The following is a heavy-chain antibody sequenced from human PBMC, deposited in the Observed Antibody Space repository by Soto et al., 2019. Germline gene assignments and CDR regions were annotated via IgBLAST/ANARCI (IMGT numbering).Heavy chain of an antibody. D-gene: IGHD2-15*01. J-gene: IGHJ3*02. CDR3: ARDATHCSGGSCYLGDAFDI. Sequence: QVQLVESGGGVVQPGRSLRLSCAASGFTFSSYGMHWVRQAPGKGLEWVAVIWYGGSNKYYADSVKGRFTISRDNSKNPLYLQMNSRRAEDTAVYYRARDATHCSGGSCYLGDAFDIWGQGTMVTVSS. CDR2: IWYGGSNK. V-gene: IGHV3-33*01. CDR1: GFTFSSYG.